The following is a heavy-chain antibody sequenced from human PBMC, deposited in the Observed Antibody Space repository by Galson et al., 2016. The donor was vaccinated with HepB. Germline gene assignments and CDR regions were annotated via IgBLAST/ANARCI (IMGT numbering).Heavy chain of an antibody. J-gene: IGHJ4*02. D-gene: IGHD3-3*01. CDR2: IYHSGST. Sequence: ETLSLTCAVYGGSFNGYYWTWIRQPPGKGLEWIGEIYHSGSTNYNPSLKSRVTISLDTSKNQFSVKLSSVTAADTAVYYCARRLTFWSGPSDYWGQGALVTVSS. CDR3: ARRLTFWSGPSDY. V-gene: IGHV4-34*01. CDR1: GGSFNGYY.